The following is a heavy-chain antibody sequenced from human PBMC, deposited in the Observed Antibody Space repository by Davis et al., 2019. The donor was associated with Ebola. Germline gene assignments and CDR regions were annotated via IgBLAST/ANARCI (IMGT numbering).Heavy chain of an antibody. CDR3: ARDRRDYDFWSGYSYYYYYGMDV. V-gene: IGHV4-59*12. Sequence: SETLSLTCTVSGGSISSYYWSWIRQPPGKGLEWIGYIYYSGSTYYNPSLKSRVTISVDTSKNQFSLKLSSVTAADTAVYYCARDRRDYDFWSGYSYYYYYGMDVWGQGTTVTVSS. CDR2: IYYSGST. CDR1: GGSISSYY. J-gene: IGHJ6*02. D-gene: IGHD3-3*01.